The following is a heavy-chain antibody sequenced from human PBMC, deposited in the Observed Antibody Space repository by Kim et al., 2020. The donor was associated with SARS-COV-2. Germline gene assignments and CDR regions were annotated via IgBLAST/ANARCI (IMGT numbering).Heavy chain of an antibody. CDR2: INTNTGNP. V-gene: IGHV7-4-1*02. Sequence: ASVKVSCKASGYTFTSYAMNWVRQAPGQGLEWMGWINTNTGNPTYAQGFTGRFVFSLDTSVSTAYLQISSLKAEDTAVYYCARGGYYGSGSPKGGVDYWGQGTLVTVSS. CDR1: GYTFTSYA. D-gene: IGHD3-10*01. J-gene: IGHJ4*02. CDR3: ARGGYYGSGSPKGGVDY.